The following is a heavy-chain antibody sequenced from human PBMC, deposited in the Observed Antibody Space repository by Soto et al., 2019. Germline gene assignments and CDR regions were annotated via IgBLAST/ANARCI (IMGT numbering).Heavy chain of an antibody. V-gene: IGHV4-59*01. CDR1: GGSISSYY. D-gene: IGHD1-26*01. CDR2: IFYSGST. J-gene: IGHJ4*02. Sequence: SETLSLTCTVSGGSISSYYWSWIRQPPGKGLEWIGYIFYSGSTNYNPSLKSRVTISVDTSKNQFSLKLSSVTAADTSVYYCARIGVGATPTGYFDYWGQGTLVTVSS. CDR3: ARIGVGATPTGYFDY.